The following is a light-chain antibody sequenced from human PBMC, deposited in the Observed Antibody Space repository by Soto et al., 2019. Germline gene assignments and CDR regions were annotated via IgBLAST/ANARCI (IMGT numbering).Light chain of an antibody. CDR2: EGS. CDR1: SSDVGSSNL. CDR3: CSYGCSRVF. J-gene: IGLJ1*01. Sequence: QSALTQPASVSGSPGQSITISCTETSSDVGSSNLVSWYQQHPDKVPKLIIYEGSKRPSGISDRFSGSKSGNTTSLTISGLQPEDEADYYCCSYGCSRVFFGTGTKVTVL. V-gene: IGLV2-23*01.